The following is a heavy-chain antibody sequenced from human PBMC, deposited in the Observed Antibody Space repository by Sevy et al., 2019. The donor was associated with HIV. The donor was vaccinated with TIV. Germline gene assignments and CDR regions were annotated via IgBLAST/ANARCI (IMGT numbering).Heavy chain of an antibody. CDR2: IFYRGST. Sequence: SETLSLTCNVSGGSISSSDYYWGWIRQPPGKGLEWIGSIFYRGSTFYSPSLRSRMTVSIDTSNNHFSLNLRSATAADTAVYYCARQVGGRRLNWFDLWGQGTLVTVSS. D-gene: IGHD1-26*01. V-gene: IGHV4-39*01. CDR3: ARQVGGRRLNWFDL. CDR1: GGSISSSDYY. J-gene: IGHJ5*02.